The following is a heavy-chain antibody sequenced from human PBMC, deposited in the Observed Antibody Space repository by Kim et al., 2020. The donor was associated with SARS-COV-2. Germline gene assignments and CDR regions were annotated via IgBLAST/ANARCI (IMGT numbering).Heavy chain of an antibody. CDR2: ISSSGSTI. CDR3: ARDRQGLYSSSWYPPYFDS. Sequence: GGSLRLSCAASGFTFSDYYMSWIRQAPGKGLEWVSYISSSGSTIYYADSVKGRFTISRDNAKNSLYLQMNSLRAEDTAVYYCARDRQGLYSSSWYPPYFDSWGQGTLVTVSS. V-gene: IGHV3-11*01. J-gene: IGHJ4*02. CDR1: GFTFSDYY. D-gene: IGHD6-13*01.